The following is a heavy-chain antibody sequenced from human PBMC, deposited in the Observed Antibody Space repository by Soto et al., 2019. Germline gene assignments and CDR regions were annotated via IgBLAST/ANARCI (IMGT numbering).Heavy chain of an antibody. D-gene: IGHD6-6*01. CDR3: ARGSSSPSPLYWYFDL. CDR1: GYSFTSYW. CDR2: IYPGDSDT. J-gene: IGHJ2*01. Sequence: EVQLVQSGAEVKKPGESLKISCKGSGYSFTSYWIGWVRQMPGKGLEWMGIIYPGDSDTRYSPSFQGQVTISADKSISTAYLQWSSLKASYTAMYYCARGSSSPSPLYWYFDLWGHGSLVTDSS. V-gene: IGHV5-51*03.